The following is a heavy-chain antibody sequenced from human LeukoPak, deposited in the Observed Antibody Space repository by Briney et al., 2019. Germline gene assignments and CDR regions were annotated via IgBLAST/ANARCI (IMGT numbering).Heavy chain of an antibody. V-gene: IGHV3-21*01. D-gene: IGHD2-21*02. CDR3: AGGVTGGDY. J-gene: IGHJ4*02. Sequence: GGSLRLYCAASAFNFRSYGMTWVRHAPGKGLEWVTYISNSGGSTYYTDSVKGRFTLPRDNAKNSLYQQMNSLRADDTAVYYCAGGVTGGDYWGQGTLVTVSS. CDR1: AFNFRSYG. CDR2: ISNSGGST.